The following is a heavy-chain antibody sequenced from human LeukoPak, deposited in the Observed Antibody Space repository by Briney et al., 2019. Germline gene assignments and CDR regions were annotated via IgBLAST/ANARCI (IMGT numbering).Heavy chain of an antibody. V-gene: IGHV4-59*01. J-gene: IGHJ5*02. CDR1: GGSISSYY. CDR3: VRGIVVVPAAMVIGWFDP. CDR2: IYYSGST. D-gene: IGHD2-2*01. Sequence: SETLSLTCTVSGGSISSYYWSWIRQPPGKGLEWIGYIYYSGSTNYNPSLKSRVTISVDTSKNQFSLKLSSVTAADTAVYYCVRGIVVVPAAMVIGWFDPWGQGTLVTVSS.